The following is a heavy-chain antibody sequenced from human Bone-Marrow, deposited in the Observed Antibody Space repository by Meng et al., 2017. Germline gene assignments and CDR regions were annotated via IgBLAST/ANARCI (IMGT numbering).Heavy chain of an antibody. CDR3: ARDSWFDP. Sequence: HVHLQRCGAGLLQTSWSLSLACALSGVSFRGYQRTWIHQPKGKGLEWIGDINHSGSSNYNPSLTSRVILSADTPERQFSLKLSYVTAADTGVYYCARDSWFDPWGQGTLVTVSS. J-gene: IGHJ5*02. CDR1: GVSFRGYQ. V-gene: IGHV4-34*01. CDR2: INHSGSS.